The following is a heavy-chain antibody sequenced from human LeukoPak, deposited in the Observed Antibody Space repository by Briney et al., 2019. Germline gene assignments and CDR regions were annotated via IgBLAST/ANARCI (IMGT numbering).Heavy chain of an antibody. CDR3: AKGIYLVPIDY. Sequence: PGGSLRLSCAAFGFTFSNYAMSWVRQAPGKGLEWVSAISDGGYATFYADSVKGRFTISRDNSKNTLYLQMNSLRAEDTAIYYCAKGIYLVPIDYWGQGTLVTVSS. CDR2: ISDGGYAT. V-gene: IGHV3-23*01. CDR1: GFTFSNYA. J-gene: IGHJ4*02. D-gene: IGHD3-10*01.